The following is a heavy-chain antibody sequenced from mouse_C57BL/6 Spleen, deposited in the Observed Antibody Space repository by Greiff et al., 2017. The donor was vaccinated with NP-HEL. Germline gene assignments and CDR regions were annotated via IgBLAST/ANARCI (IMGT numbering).Heavy chain of an antibody. D-gene: IGHD1-1*02. Sequence: VQLQQSGPGLVKPSQSLSLTCSVTGYSITSGYYWNWIRQFPGNKLEWMGYISYDGSNNYNPSLKNRISITRDTSKNQFFLKLNSVTTEDTATYYCARGGYGEGYFDVWGTGTTVTVSS. CDR2: ISYDGSN. CDR3: ARGGYGEGYFDV. CDR1: GYSITSGYY. J-gene: IGHJ1*03. V-gene: IGHV3-6*01.